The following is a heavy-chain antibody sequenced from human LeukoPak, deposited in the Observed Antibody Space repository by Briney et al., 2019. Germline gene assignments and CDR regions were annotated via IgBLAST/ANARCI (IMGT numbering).Heavy chain of an antibody. D-gene: IGHD6-13*01. V-gene: IGHV4-34*01. CDR1: GGSFSGYY. CDR3: ARDGMAAAGWLDL. Sequence: SETLSLTCAVYGGSFSGYYWSWIRQPPGKGLEWIGEINHSGSTNYNPSLRSRVTISVDTSKNQFSLKLSSVTAADTAVYYCARDGMAAAGWLDLWGRGTLVTVSS. J-gene: IGHJ2*01. CDR2: INHSGST.